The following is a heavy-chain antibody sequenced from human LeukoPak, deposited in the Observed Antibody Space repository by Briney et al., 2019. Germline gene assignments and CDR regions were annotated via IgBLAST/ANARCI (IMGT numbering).Heavy chain of an antibody. CDR2: ISYDGSNK. J-gene: IGHJ5*02. CDR3: AKDQPTDNWFDP. V-gene: IGHV3-30*19. CDR1: GFTFSSYG. Sequence: GGSLRLSCAASGFTFSSYGMHWVRQAPGKGLEWVAVISYDGSNKYYADSVKGRFTISRDNSKNTLYLQMNSLRAEDTAVYYCAKDQPTDNWFDPWGQGTLVTVSS.